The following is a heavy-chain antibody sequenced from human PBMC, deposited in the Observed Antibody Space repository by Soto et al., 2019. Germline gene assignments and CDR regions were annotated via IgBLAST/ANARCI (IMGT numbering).Heavy chain of an antibody. J-gene: IGHJ6*03. Sequence: GGSLRLSCSASGFTFSSYAMSWVRQAPGKGLEWVSAISGSGGSTYYADSVKGRFTISRDNSKNTLYLQMNSLRAEDTAVYYCAKDYYYYYHMDVWGKGSPVTVS. V-gene: IGHV3-23*01. CDR1: GFTFSSYA. CDR2: ISGSGGST. CDR3: AKDYYYYYHMDV.